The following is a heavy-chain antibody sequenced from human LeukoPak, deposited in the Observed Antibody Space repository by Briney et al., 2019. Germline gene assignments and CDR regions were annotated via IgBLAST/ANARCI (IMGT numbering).Heavy chain of an antibody. CDR3: ERGFGPSDY. Sequence: SETLSLTCTVSGGSIRSYYWSWIPQPPGKGLEWIGEINHSGSTKYNPSLKSRVTISVDASKNQFSLKLSSVAAADTAVYYCERGFGPSDYWGQGTLVTVSS. V-gene: IGHV4-34*01. D-gene: IGHD3-10*01. CDR2: INHSGST. J-gene: IGHJ4*02. CDR1: GGSIRSYY.